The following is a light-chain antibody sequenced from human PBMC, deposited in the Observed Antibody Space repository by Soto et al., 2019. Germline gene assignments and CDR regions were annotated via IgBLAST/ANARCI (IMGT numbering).Light chain of an antibody. J-gene: IGKJ5*01. CDR1: KSLLHKNGNNY. CDR3: MQALQTTLT. V-gene: IGKV2-28*01. CDR2: MGS. Sequence: DIVMPQSPLSLPVPPGEAASISCRFSKSLLHKNGNNYFNWYLKKPGQYPQLLIYMGSKRASGVPDRFSGSGSGTYFKLKISRVEAEDAGVYYCMQALQTTLTFGQGTRLEIK.